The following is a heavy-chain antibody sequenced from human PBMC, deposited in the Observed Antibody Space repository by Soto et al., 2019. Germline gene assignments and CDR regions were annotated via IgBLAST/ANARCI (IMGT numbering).Heavy chain of an antibody. CDR1: GGTFSSYA. V-gene: IGHV1-69*13. J-gene: IGHJ4*02. Sequence: SGKVSCKASGGTFSSYAISWVRQAPGQGLEWMGGIIPIFGTANYAQKFQGRVTITADESTSTAYMELSSLRSEDTAVYYCATPYYYDSSVPEWGQGTLVTVSS. CDR3: ATPYYYDSSVPE. CDR2: IIPIFGTA. D-gene: IGHD3-22*01.